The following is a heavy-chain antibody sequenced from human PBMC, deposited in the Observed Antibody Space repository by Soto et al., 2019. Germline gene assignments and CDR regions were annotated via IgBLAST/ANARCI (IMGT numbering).Heavy chain of an antibody. CDR2: ISGSDGKT. V-gene: IGHV3-23*01. CDR1: GFSFGSYA. J-gene: IGHJ1*01. Sequence: GGSLRLSCAASGFSFGSYALSWVRQAPGKGLEWVSTISGSDGKTFYADSVKGRFSISRDTSQSTLYLQMNSLRADDTAMSYCTRWSYLGYWGQGTRVTVSS. CDR3: TRWSYLGY. D-gene: IGHD3-10*01.